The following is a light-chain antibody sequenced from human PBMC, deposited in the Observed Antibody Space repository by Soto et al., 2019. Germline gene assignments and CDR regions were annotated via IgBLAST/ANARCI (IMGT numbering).Light chain of an antibody. Sequence: DIQMTQSPSSLSASVGDSVTITCRASQTINNYLNWYQQKPGKAPKLLVYSASSLQSGVPSRFTGSGSGTNFTLTISSLQPEDVAAYYCQKYNSAPLTFGGGTKVDI. V-gene: IGKV1-39*01. J-gene: IGKJ4*01. CDR3: QKYNSAPLT. CDR2: SAS. CDR1: QTINNY.